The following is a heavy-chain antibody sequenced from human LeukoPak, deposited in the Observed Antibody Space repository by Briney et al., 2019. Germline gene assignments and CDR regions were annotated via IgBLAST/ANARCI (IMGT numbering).Heavy chain of an antibody. CDR2: INHSGST. CDR1: GGSFSGYY. CDR3: ARGRWDIVLVIGNWFDP. J-gene: IGHJ5*02. Sequence: SETLSLTCAVYGGSFSGYYWSWIRQPPGKGLEWIGEINHSGSTNYNPSLKSRVTISVDTSKNQFSLKLSSVTAADTAVYYCARGRWDIVLVIGNWFDPWGQGTLVTVSS. V-gene: IGHV4-34*01. D-gene: IGHD2-21*01.